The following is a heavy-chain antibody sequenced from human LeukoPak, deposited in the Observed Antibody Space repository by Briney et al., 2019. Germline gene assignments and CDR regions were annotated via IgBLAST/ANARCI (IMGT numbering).Heavy chain of an antibody. Sequence: PGGSLRLSCAVSGLTFSDYSMAWVRQAPGKGLFWVSGISAGGGSTYYADSVKGRFTISRDNSRNTLYLQMNSLSAEDTAVYYCARGRSITILRGVAISDGFDIWGQGTKVTVS. D-gene: IGHD3-10*01. J-gene: IGHJ3*02. CDR1: GLTFSDYS. V-gene: IGHV3-23*01. CDR3: ARGRSITILRGVAISDGFDI. CDR2: ISAGGGST.